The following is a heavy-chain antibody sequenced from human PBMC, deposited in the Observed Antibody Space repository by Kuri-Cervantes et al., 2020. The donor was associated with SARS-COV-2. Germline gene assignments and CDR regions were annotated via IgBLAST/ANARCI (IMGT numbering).Heavy chain of an antibody. D-gene: IGHD3-10*01. CDR3: AKDPFGEGPNWFDP. CDR2: ISSSSSYI. CDR1: GFTFSSYS. Sequence: GESLKISCAASGFTFSSYSMNWVRQAPGKGLEWVSSISSSSSYIYYADSVKGRFTISRDNAKNSLYLQMNSLRAEDTAVYYCAKDPFGEGPNWFDPWGQGTLVTVSS. V-gene: IGHV3-21*01. J-gene: IGHJ5*02.